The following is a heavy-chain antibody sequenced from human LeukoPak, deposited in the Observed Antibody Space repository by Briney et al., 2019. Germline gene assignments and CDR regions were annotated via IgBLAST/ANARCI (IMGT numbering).Heavy chain of an antibody. D-gene: IGHD6-13*01. J-gene: IGHJ4*02. V-gene: IGHV4-39*07. CDR3: ARGLHSSSWLGRRLGNYFDC. CDR1: GGSISSSSYY. Sequence: ASETLSLTCTVSGGSISSSSYYWGWIRQPPGKGLEWIGSIYYSGSTYYNPSLKSRVTISVDTSKNQFSLKLSSVTAADTAVYYCARGLHSSSWLGRRLGNYFDCWGQGTLVTVSS. CDR2: IYYSGST.